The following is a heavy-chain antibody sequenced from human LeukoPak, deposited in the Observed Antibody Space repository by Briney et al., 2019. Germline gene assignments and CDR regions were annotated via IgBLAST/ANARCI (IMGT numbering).Heavy chain of an antibody. CDR1: GYTFTTHT. CDR2: INAGNGNT. D-gene: IGHD2-2*01. V-gene: IGHV1-3*03. Sequence: ASVKVSCKASGYTFTTHTIHWVRQAPGQSLEWMGWINAGNGNTKYSQEFQDRVTITRDTSASTAYMELSSLRSEDMAVYYCARARYETRIWPKTRYDYYHYMDVWGKGTTVTVSS. J-gene: IGHJ6*03. CDR3: ARARYETRIWPKTRYDYYHYMDV.